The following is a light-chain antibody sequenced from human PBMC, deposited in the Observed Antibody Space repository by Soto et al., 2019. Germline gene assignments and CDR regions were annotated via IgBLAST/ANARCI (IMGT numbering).Light chain of an antibody. Sequence: EIVLTQSPATLSLSPGERATLSCRASQSISSYLGWYQQKPGQAPRLLIYDASNRAARIPARFSGSGSGTDFTLTISSLEPEDFAFYYCQQRSKWPLTFGGGTKVEIK. J-gene: IGKJ4*01. CDR3: QQRSKWPLT. V-gene: IGKV3-11*01. CDR2: DAS. CDR1: QSISSY.